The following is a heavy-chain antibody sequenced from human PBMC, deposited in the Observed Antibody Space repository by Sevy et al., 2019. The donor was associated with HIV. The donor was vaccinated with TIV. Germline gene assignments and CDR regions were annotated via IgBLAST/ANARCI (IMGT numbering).Heavy chain of an antibody. CDR1: GFTFSKYS. V-gene: IGHV3-23*01. Sequence: GGSLRPSCAASGFTFSKYSMSWVRQPPGKGLEWVSTLSFGCGEINHADSVKGRFTISRDNSKNSLYLQMNNLRAEDTAVYYCAREGCTKPHDYWGQRTLVTDSS. D-gene: IGHD2-8*01. J-gene: IGHJ4*02. CDR3: AREGCTKPHDY. CDR2: LSFGCGEI.